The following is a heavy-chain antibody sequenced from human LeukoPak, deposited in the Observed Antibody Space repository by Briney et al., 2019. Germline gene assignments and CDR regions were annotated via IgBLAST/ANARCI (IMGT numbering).Heavy chain of an antibody. V-gene: IGHV5-10-1*01. CDR3: ARHPITVAGSDFDY. CDR1: GYSFTSYW. J-gene: IGHJ4*02. CDR2: IDPSDSYT. Sequence: GESLQISCQGSGYSFTSYWISWVRQMPGKGLEWMGRIDPSDSYTNYSPSFQGHVTISADKSISTAYLQWSSLKASGTAMYYCARHPITVAGSDFDYWGQGTLVTVSS. D-gene: IGHD6-19*01.